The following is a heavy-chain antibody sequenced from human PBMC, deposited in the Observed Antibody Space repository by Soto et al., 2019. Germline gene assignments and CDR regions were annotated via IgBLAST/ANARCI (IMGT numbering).Heavy chain of an antibody. V-gene: IGHV3-48*02. D-gene: IGHD3-22*01. Sequence: PGGALRLSCAASGFTFSSYSMNWVRQAPGKGLEWVSYISSSSSTIYYADSVKGRFTISRDNAKNSLYLQMNSLRDEDTAVYYCASVKGSGYKYYYYGMDVWGQGTTVTVSS. J-gene: IGHJ6*02. CDR2: ISSSSSTI. CDR3: ASVKGSGYKYYYYGMDV. CDR1: GFTFSSYS.